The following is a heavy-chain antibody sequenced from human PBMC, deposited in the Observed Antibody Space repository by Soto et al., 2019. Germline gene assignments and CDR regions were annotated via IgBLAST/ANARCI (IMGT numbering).Heavy chain of an antibody. Sequence: QVQLQESGPGLVKPSETLSLTCTVSGDSISSFYWTWIRQPPGKGLEWVGYIFSSGSTNYNPSLKSRVTISVDTSENQFSLKLTSVSAADTAVYYCARVGYCSSTRCWPIGYVEYWGQGTLVTVSS. CDR1: GDSISSFY. D-gene: IGHD2-2*01. CDR3: ARVGYCSSTRCWPIGYVEY. J-gene: IGHJ4*02. V-gene: IGHV4-59*01. CDR2: IFSSGST.